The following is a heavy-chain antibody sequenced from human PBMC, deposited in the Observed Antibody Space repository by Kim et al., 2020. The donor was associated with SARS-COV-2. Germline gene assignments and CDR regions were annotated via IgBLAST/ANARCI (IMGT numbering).Heavy chain of an antibody. V-gene: IGHV4-4*07. D-gene: IGHD3-22*01. Sequence: TNYNPSLKSRVTMSVDTSKNQFSLKLSSVTAADTAVYYCAIQYSSGYYDYWGQGTLVTVSS. CDR3: AIQYSSGYYDY. J-gene: IGHJ4*02. CDR2: T.